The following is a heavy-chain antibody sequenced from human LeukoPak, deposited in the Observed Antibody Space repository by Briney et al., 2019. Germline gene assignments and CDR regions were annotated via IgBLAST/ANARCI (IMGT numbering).Heavy chain of an antibody. CDR1: GGSISSYY. Sequence: PSETLSLTCTVSGGSISSYYWSWLRQPPGKGLEWIGYIYYSGSTNYNPSLKSRVTISVDTSKNQFALKLSSVTAADTAVYYCAREGYCTNGVCHAGYYFDYWDQGILVTVSA. V-gene: IGHV4-59*01. D-gene: IGHD2-8*01. CDR3: AREGYCTNGVCHAGYYFDY. J-gene: IGHJ4*02. CDR2: IYYSGST.